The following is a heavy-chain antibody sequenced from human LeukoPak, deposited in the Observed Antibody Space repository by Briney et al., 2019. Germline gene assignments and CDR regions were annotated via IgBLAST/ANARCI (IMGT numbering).Heavy chain of an antibody. Sequence: GGSLRLSCAASGFTFDDYAMHWVRHAPGKGLEWVSGISWNSGSIGYADSVKGRFTISRDNAKNSLYLQMNSLRAEDTALYYCAKSFAWELLYYFDYWGQGTLVTVSS. D-gene: IGHD1-26*01. V-gene: IGHV3-9*01. CDR3: AKSFAWELLYYFDY. CDR1: GFTFDDYA. J-gene: IGHJ4*02. CDR2: ISWNSGSI.